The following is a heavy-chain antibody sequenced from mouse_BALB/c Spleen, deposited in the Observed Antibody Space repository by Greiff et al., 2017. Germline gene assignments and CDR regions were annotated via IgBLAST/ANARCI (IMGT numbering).Heavy chain of an antibody. Sequence: EVQLQQSGPELVKPGASVKVSCKASGYAFTSYYMHWVKQSHGQSLEWIGYIDPDNGGTSYNQKFKGKATLTADKSSSTAYMQLSSLTSEDSAVYYCAGEVGTARGPMAYWGQGTLVTVSA. CDR3: AGEVGTARGPMAY. D-gene: IGHD3-2*01. CDR1: GYAFTSYY. J-gene: IGHJ3*01. CDR2: IDPDNGGT. V-gene: IGHV1S135*01.